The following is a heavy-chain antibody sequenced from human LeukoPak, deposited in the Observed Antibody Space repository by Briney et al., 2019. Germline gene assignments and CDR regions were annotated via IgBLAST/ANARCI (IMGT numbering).Heavy chain of an antibody. J-gene: IGHJ4*02. Sequence: GASVTVSCTASGYTFTGYYMHWVRQAPGQGLEWMGWISAYNNNTNYAQKFQGRLTMTTDTSTSTAYMELRSLRSDATAVYYCARGARISSSWYSSVWGQGTLITVS. CDR3: ARGARISSSWYSSV. D-gene: IGHD2-2*01. CDR1: GYTFTGYY. V-gene: IGHV1-18*04. CDR2: ISAYNNNT.